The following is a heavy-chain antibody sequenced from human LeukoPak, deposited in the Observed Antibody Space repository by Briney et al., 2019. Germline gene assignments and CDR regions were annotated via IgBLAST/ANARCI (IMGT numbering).Heavy chain of an antibody. V-gene: IGHV5-51*01. J-gene: IGHJ4*02. Sequence: GESLQISCKASGYSFTNFWIGWVRQMPGKGLEWMGIIYPGDSDTRYSPSFQGQVTISADKSISTAYLQWSSLKASDTAMYYCARLVWGYGGNIDYWGQGTLVTVFS. CDR2: IYPGDSDT. CDR1: GYSFTNFW. CDR3: ARLVWGYGGNIDY. D-gene: IGHD4-23*01.